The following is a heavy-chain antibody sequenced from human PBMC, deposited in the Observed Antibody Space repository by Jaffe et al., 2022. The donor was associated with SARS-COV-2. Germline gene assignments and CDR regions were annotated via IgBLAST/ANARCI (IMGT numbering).Heavy chain of an antibody. Sequence: QITLKESGPTLVKPTQTLTVTCTFSGFSLSTNGVGVGWIRQPPGKALEWLALIYWNDEKRYSPSLKSRLTITKDTSKNQVVLTMTNMDPVDTATYSCAHKPIDGSGYRFDYWGQGTLVTVSS. V-gene: IGHV2-5*01. D-gene: IGHD3-22*01. CDR3: AHKPIDGSGYRFDY. CDR2: IYWNDEK. J-gene: IGHJ4*02. CDR1: GFSLSTNGVG.